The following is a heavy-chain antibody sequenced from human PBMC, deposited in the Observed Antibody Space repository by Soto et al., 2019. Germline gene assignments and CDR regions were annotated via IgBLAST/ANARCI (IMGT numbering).Heavy chain of an antibody. D-gene: IGHD3-22*01. V-gene: IGHV4-39*01. J-gene: IGHJ5*02. CDR1: GGSISDDTYY. CDR3: ARLHCDSPNCVPLDP. Sequence: QLQLQESGPGLVKPSETLSLTCTVSGGSISDDTYYWGWIRQPPGKGLEWIGSMNYIGTSSSNPSLKSRVSMSVDTSKKQLSLRLTSVTAADTAVYYCARLHCDSPNCVPLDPWGQGTLVTVSS. CDR2: MNYIGTS.